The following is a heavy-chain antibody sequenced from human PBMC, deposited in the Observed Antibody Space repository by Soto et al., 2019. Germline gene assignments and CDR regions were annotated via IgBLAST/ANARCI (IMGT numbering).Heavy chain of an antibody. CDR3: ARDFYVSSGYYAF. V-gene: IGHV1-46*01. CDR2: INPGGGST. CDR1: GYTFTSYG. D-gene: IGHD3-22*01. J-gene: IGHJ4*02. Sequence: GASVKVSFKASGYTFTSYGIIWLRQAPGQGLEWMGIINPGGGSTTYAQKFQGRVTMTRDTSTSTVYMELSSLRSEDTAVYYCARDFYVSSGYYAFWGQGTLVTVSS.